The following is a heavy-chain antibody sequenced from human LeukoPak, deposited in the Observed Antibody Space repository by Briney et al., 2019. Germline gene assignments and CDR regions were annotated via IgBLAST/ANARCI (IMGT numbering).Heavy chain of an antibody. CDR1: GIPFSSYW. CDR3: TRVGYIDEGIDY. V-gene: IGHV3-7*04. CDR2: IKQDGSKK. Sequence: GSLRLSCVASGIPFSSYWMTWVRQAPGKGLEWVANIKQDGSKKSYVDSVKGRFTISRDNAKNSLYLQMNSLRAEDTAIYYCTRVGYIDEGIDYWGQGTLVTVSP. J-gene: IGHJ4*02. D-gene: IGHD5-24*01.